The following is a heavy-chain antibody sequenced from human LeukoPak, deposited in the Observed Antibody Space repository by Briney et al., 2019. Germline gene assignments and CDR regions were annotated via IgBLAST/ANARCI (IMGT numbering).Heavy chain of an antibody. J-gene: IGHJ3*02. CDR3: AIDAWDLPLDAFDI. D-gene: IGHD1-26*01. CDR1: GFTFSTYN. V-gene: IGHV3-48*02. Sequence: GGSLRLSCAASGFTFSTYNMNWVRLAPGKGLERVSYISTDSDSIDYADSVKGRFTISRDNANNSLYLQMNSLRDEDTAVYYCAIDAWDLPLDAFDIWGEGTMVTVSS. CDR2: ISTDSDSI.